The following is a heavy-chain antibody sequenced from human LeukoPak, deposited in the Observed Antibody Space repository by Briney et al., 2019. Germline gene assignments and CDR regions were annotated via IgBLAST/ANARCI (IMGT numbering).Heavy chain of an antibody. V-gene: IGHV1-8*02. CDR1: GGTFSSYA. J-gene: IGHJ4*02. CDR3: ARGVIAVAGTEDPFDY. Sequence: GSSVKVSCKASGGTFSSYAISWVRQATGRGLEWMGWMNPNSGNTGYAQKFQGRVTMTRNTSISTAYMELSSLRSEDTAVYYCARGVIAVAGTEDPFDYWGQGTLVTVSS. D-gene: IGHD6-19*01. CDR2: MNPNSGNT.